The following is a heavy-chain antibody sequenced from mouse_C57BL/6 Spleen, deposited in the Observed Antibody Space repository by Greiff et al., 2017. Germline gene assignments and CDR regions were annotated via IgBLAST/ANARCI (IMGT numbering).Heavy chain of an antibody. CDR1: GYTFTDYE. CDR2: IDPETGGT. V-gene: IGHV1-15*01. CDR3: TSCTYYAMDY. Sequence: VQLQQSGAELVRPGASVTLSCKASGYTFTDYEMHWVKQTPVHGLEWIGAIDPETGGTAYNQKFKGKAILTADKSSSTAYMELRSLTSEDSAVYYCTSCTYYAMDYWGQGTSVTVSS. D-gene: IGHD5-1*01. J-gene: IGHJ4*01.